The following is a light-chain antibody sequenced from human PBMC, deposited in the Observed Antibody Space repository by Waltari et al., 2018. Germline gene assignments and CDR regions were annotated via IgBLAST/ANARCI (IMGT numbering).Light chain of an antibody. Sequence: EIVLTQSPGTLSLSPGETATLSCGASQSVGRTLAWYQQKPGQAPRLLIYAASTRATGIPDRFSGSGSGTDFRLTISRLEPEDFAVYYCQHYVRLPVTFGQGTTVELK. V-gene: IGKV3-20*01. CDR1: QSVGRT. J-gene: IGKJ1*01. CDR2: AAS. CDR3: QHYVRLPVT.